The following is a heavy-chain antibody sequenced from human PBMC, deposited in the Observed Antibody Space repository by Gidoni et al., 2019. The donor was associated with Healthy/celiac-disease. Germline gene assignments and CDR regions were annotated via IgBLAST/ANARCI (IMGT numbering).Heavy chain of an antibody. CDR3: ARDTRYYDSSGVYNWFDP. CDR2: IIPIFGTA. J-gene: IGHJ5*02. D-gene: IGHD3-22*01. Sequence: QVQLVQSGAEVKKPGCSVKVSCKASGGTVSSYAISWGRKAPGQGLEWMGGIIPIFGTANYAQKFQGRVTITADESTGTAYMGLGSLGSEDTAVYYCARDTRYYDSSGVYNWFDPWGQGTLVTVSS. V-gene: IGHV1-69*01. CDR1: GGTVSSYA.